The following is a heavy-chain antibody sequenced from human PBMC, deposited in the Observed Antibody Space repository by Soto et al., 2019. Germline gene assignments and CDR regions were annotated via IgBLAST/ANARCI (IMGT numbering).Heavy chain of an antibody. D-gene: IGHD6-13*01. CDR3: AKGYSSSFLGPNWFDP. J-gene: IGHJ5*02. V-gene: IGHV3-9*01. Sequence: ESGGGLVQPGRSLRLSCAASGFTFDDYAMHWVRQAPGKGLEWVSGISWNSGSIGYADSVKGRFTISRDNAKNSLYLQMNSLRAEDTALYYCAKGYSSSFLGPNWFDPWGQGTLVTVSS. CDR1: GFTFDDYA. CDR2: ISWNSGSI.